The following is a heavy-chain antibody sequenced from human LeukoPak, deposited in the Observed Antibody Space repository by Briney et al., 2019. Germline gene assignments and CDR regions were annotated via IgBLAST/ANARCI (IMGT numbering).Heavy chain of an antibody. CDR3: AKEASREYYFDY. CDR1: GFTFSSYG. D-gene: IGHD3-10*01. Sequence: GGSLRLSXAASGFTFSSYGMHWVGQAPGKGLERVAFIRYDGSNKYYADSVKGRFTISRDNSKNTLYLQMNSLRAEDTAVYYWAKEASREYYFDYWGQGTLVTVSS. CDR2: IRYDGSNK. V-gene: IGHV3-30*02. J-gene: IGHJ4*02.